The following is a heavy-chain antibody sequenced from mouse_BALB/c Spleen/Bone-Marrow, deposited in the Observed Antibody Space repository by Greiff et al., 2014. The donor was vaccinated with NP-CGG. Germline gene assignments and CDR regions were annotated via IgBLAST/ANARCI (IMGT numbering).Heavy chain of an antibody. V-gene: IGHV2-6-2*01. D-gene: IGHD2-14*01. Sequence: QVQLQQSGPDLVAPSQSLSITCTVSGFSLTSYGVHWVRQPPGKGPEWLVVIWSDGSTTYNSALKSRLSISKDNSKSQVFLKMNSLQTDDTAMYYCARHRYGAMDYWGQGTSVTVSS. CDR1: GFSLTSYG. J-gene: IGHJ4*01. CDR3: ARHRYGAMDY. CDR2: IWSDGST.